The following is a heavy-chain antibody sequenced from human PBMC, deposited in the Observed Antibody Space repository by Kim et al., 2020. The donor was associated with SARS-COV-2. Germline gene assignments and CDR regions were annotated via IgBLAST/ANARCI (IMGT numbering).Heavy chain of an antibody. CDR3: ARSYFDSHFDY. V-gene: IGHV4-4*07. CDR2: T. Sequence: TNYNPSRKSRVTMSVDTSKNQFSLKLSSVTAADTAVYYCARSYFDSHFDYWGQGTLVTVSS. J-gene: IGHJ4*02. D-gene: IGHD3-9*01.